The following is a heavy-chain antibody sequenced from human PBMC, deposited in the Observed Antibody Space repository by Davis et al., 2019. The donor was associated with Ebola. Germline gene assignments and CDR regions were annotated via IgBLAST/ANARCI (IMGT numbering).Heavy chain of an antibody. V-gene: IGHV3-7*01. CDR3: ARGDYQDRSGYWVDDFDI. D-gene: IGHD3-22*01. CDR1: GFTFSSYC. Sequence: GGSLRLSCAVSGFTFSSYCMSWVRQGPGKGLEWVANIKQDGSEKYYVDSVKGRFTISRDNAKNSLYLQMNSLRAEDTAVYYCARGDYQDRSGYWVDDFDIWGQGTMVTVSS. J-gene: IGHJ3*02. CDR2: IKQDGSEK.